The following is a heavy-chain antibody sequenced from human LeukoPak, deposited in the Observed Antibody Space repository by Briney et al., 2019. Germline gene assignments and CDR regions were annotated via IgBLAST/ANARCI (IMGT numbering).Heavy chain of an antibody. D-gene: IGHD5-12*01. J-gene: IGHJ4*02. CDR2: IYSGGST. CDR1: GFTFSSYA. Sequence: PGGSLRLSCAASGFTFSSYAMNWVRQAPGKGLEWVSLIYSGGSTYYADSVKGRFTISRDNSKNTLYLQMNRLRAEDTAVYYCASGPSGYHNTGGQGTLVTVSS. V-gene: IGHV3-66*01. CDR3: ASGPSGYHNT.